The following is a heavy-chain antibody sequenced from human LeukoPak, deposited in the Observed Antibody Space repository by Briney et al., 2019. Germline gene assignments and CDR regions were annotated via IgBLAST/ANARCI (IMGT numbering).Heavy chain of an antibody. CDR3: ATLKGWYGEGCFDY. CDR1: GVTVSTIY. D-gene: IGHD3-10*01. J-gene: IGHJ4*02. CDR2: IYPDGRA. V-gene: IGHV3-53*01. Sequence: GGSLRLSCAASGVTVSTIYMGWVRQAPGKGLDWVSVIYPDGRAYYAESVKGRFTISRDSSENTLFLQMNNLRAEDTAVYYCATLKGWYGEGCFDYWGPGNPGHRLL.